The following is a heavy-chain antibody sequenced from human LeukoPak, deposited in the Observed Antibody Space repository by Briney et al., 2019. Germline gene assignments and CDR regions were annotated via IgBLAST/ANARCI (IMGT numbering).Heavy chain of an antibody. Sequence: GGSLRLSCAASGFMFSSSWMSWVRQAPGKGLEWVANIKQDGSERNYVDSLKGRFTISRDNAKDSLYLQMNSLRVEDTAVYYCARMGSYGPYYYHYMDVWGKGTTVTVSS. CDR3: ARMGSYGPYYYHYMDV. D-gene: IGHD3-16*01. J-gene: IGHJ6*03. CDR1: GFMFSSSW. CDR2: IKQDGSER. V-gene: IGHV3-7*01.